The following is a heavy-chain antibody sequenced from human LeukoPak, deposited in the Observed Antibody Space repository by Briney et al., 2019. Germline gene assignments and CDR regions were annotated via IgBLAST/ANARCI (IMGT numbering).Heavy chain of an antibody. Sequence: PGGSLRLSCAASGFTVSSNYMSWVRQAPGKGLEWVSVIYSGGGTYYAASVKGRFTISRDNSKNTLYLQMNSLRAEDTAVYYCATHLEGPMVRGVNPYDYWGQGTLVTVSS. CDR3: ATHLEGPMVRGVNPYDY. CDR1: GFTVSSNY. V-gene: IGHV3-66*01. D-gene: IGHD3-10*01. CDR2: IYSGGGT. J-gene: IGHJ4*02.